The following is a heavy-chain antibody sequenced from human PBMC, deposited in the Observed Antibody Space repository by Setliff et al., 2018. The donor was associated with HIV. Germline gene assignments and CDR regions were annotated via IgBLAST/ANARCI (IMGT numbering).Heavy chain of an antibody. CDR1: GGSLTNYY. J-gene: IGHJ6*03. Sequence: SETLSLTCTLYGGSLTNYYWSWIRQPAGKGLEWIGRIYSSGTTNYNPSLKRRVTISLDTSENQFSLKLNSATAADTAVYFCARGPDFWSAHPYSYYYMDVWGKGTTVTVSS. V-gene: IGHV4-4*07. CDR2: IYSSGTT. D-gene: IGHD3-3*01. CDR3: ARGPDFWSAHPYSYYYMDV.